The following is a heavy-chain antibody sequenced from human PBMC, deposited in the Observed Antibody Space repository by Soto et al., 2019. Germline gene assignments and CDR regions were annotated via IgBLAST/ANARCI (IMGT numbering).Heavy chain of an antibody. V-gene: IGHV4-59*08. CDR3: ASRRIAVTTWRYWFDP. CDR1: GGSISDNY. Sequence: PSETLSLTCTVSGGSISDNYWNWIRQSPGKGLERIGYIFYSGSTKYNPSLKSRVTISLDTSKNQFFLKLTSVTAADTAVYYCASRRIAVTTWRYWFDPWGQGTPVTAPQ. D-gene: IGHD4-17*01. J-gene: IGHJ5*02. CDR2: IFYSGST.